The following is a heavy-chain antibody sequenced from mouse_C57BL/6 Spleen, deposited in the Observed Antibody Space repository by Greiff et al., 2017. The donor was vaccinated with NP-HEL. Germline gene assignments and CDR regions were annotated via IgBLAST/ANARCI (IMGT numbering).Heavy chain of an antibody. CDR3: AREPLITTVVATSDYAMDY. D-gene: IGHD1-1*01. V-gene: IGHV1-81*01. J-gene: IGHJ4*01. Sequence: VQLQESGAELARPGASVKLSCKASGYTFTSYGISWVKQRTGQGLEWIGEIYPRSGNTYYNEKFKGKATLTADKSSSTAYMGLRSLTSEDSAVYFCAREPLITTVVATSDYAMDYWGQGTSVTVSS. CDR2: IYPRSGNT. CDR1: GYTFTSYG.